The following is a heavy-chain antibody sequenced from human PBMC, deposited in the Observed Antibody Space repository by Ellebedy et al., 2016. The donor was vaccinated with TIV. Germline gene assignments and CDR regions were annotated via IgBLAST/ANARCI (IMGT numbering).Heavy chain of an antibody. CDR1: GYTFASYG. CDR2: VSANNGDT. J-gene: IGHJ4*02. D-gene: IGHD3-10*01. CDR3: ARGRGYYDSKSYYKGHDY. V-gene: IGHV1-18*01. Sequence: AASVKVSCKASGYTFASYGVSWVRQAPGQGLEWMGWVSANNGDTNYAQKLQGRVTMTTDTSTSTAYMDLRSLRSDDTAVYYCARGRGYYDSKSYYKGHDYWGQGTLVTVSS.